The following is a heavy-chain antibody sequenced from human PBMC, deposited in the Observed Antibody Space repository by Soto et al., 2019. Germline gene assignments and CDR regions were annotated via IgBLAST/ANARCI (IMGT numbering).Heavy chain of an antibody. CDR3: TTDYVQSGWLDY. D-gene: IGHD6-19*01. CDR2: LKSKTDGGTT. J-gene: IGHJ4*02. Sequence: EVQLVESGGGLVKPGGSLRLSCAASGFTFSNAWMSWVRQSPGKGLEWVGRLKSKTDGGTTDYAAPVKGRFTISRDDSKNTLYLQMNSLKTEDTAVYYCTTDYVQSGWLDYWGQGTLVTVSS. CDR1: GFTFSNAW. V-gene: IGHV3-15*01.